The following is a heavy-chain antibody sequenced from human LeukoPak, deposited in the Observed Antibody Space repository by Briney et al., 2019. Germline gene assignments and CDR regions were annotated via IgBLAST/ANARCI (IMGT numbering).Heavy chain of an antibody. D-gene: IGHD3-22*01. CDR2: IIPIFGTA. Sequence: SVKVSCKASGGTFSSYAISRVRQAPGQGLEWMGGIIPIFGTANYAQKFQGRVTITTDESTSTAYMELSSLRSEDTAVYYCARDREDYYDSSGYYYYWGQGTLVTVSS. J-gene: IGHJ4*02. V-gene: IGHV1-69*05. CDR3: ARDREDYYDSSGYYYY. CDR1: GGTFSSYA.